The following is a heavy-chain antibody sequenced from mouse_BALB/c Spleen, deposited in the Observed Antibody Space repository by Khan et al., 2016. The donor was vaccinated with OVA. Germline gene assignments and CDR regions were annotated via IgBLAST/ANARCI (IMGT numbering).Heavy chain of an antibody. V-gene: IGHV2-6-4*01. D-gene: IGHD2-14*01. Sequence: QVQLKESGPGLVAPSQSLSITCTVSGFSLSSYNIHWVRQPPGKGLEWLGMIWGGGGTAYNSTLKSRLSICKDNSKSQVFLKMSSLQTDDSAMYYCARAYYRYGGYYAMDYWGQGTSVTVSS. J-gene: IGHJ4*01. CDR3: ARAYYRYGGYYAMDY. CDR1: GFSLSSYN. CDR2: IWGGGGT.